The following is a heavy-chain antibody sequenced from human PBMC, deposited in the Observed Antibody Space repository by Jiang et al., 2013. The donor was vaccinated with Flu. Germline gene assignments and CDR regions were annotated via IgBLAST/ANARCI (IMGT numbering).Heavy chain of an antibody. V-gene: IGHV5-10-1*01. CDR2: IDPSDSYT. Sequence: EVKKPGESLRISCKGSGYSFTSYWISWVRQMPGKGLEWMGRIDPSDSYTNYSPSFQGHVTISADKSISTAYLQWSSLKASDTAMYYCAGGYIGAYCGGDCYPYYFDYWGQGTLVTVSS. J-gene: IGHJ4*02. D-gene: IGHD2-21*02. CDR3: AGGYIGAYCGGDCYPYYFDY. CDR1: GYSFTSYW.